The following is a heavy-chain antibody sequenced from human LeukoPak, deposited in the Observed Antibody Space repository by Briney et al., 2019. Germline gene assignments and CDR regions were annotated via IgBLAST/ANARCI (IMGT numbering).Heavy chain of an antibody. V-gene: IGHV3-7*01. CDR3: ARTYYYDSSATDAFDI. J-gene: IGHJ3*02. Sequence: GGSLRLSCAASGFTFSNYWMSWVRQAPGKGLEWVANIKQDGSEKYYVDSVKGRFTISRDNAKNSLYLQMNSLRAEDTAVYYCARTYYYDSSATDAFDIWGQGTMVTVSS. CDR2: IKQDGSEK. CDR1: GFTFSNYW. D-gene: IGHD3-22*01.